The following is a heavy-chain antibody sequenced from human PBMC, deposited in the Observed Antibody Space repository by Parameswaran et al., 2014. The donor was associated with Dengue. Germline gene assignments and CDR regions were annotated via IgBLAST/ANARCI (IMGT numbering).Heavy chain of an antibody. D-gene: IGHD3-10*01. Sequence: WVRQAPGQGLEWMGIINPSGGSTSYAQKFQGRVTMTRDTSTSTVYMELSSLRSEDTAVYYCARERVVRGVIMLDIFVMDVWGQGTTVTVSS. CDR2: INPSGGST. CDR3: ARERVVRGVIMLDIFVMDV. J-gene: IGHJ6*02. V-gene: IGHV1-46*01.